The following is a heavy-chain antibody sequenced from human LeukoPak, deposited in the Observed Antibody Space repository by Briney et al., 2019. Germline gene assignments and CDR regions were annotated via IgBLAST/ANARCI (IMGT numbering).Heavy chain of an antibody. CDR3: AREFDGVFSFDY. J-gene: IGHJ4*02. Sequence: SVKLSCKASGGTFSSNAIRWVRQAPGQGLEWVGSIIPILGTANYAHKFQGRVTITRDESTNTAYLELSSLRSEDTAVYYCAREFDGVFSFDYWGQGTMVTVSS. CDR2: IIPILGTA. V-gene: IGHV1-69*05. D-gene: IGHD2-8*01. CDR1: GGTFSSNA.